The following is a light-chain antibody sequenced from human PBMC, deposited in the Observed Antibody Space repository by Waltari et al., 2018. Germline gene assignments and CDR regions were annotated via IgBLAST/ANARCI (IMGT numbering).Light chain of an antibody. Sequence: EIVLTPSPGTLSLSTGERATFSCWATPSVSSGSLAWYQQKSGQAPRLRIHGASSRATGVPDRFSGSGSGTDFTLTINRLEAEDVAVYYCQQYGDLPLTFGQGTRLEIK. V-gene: IGKV3-20*01. CDR1: PSVSSGS. J-gene: IGKJ5*01. CDR2: GAS. CDR3: QQYGDLPLT.